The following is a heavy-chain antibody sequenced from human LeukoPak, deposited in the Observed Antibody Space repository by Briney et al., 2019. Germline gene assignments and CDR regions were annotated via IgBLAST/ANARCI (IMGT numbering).Heavy chain of an antibody. V-gene: IGHV3-74*01. Sequence: GGSLRLSCVASGFRFTSYWMHWVRQAPGKGLVWVSRINTDGSITSYADSVKGRFTISRDTAKNTLYLQMNSLRVEDTAIYYCARVAGGTTFGHWGQGARVTVSS. J-gene: IGHJ4*02. CDR2: INTDGSIT. CDR1: GFRFTSYW. CDR3: ARVAGGTTFGH. D-gene: IGHD6-13*01.